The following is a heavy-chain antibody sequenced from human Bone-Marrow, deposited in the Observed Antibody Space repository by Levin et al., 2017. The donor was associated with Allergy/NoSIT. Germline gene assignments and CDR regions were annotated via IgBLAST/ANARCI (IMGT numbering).Heavy chain of an antibody. V-gene: IGHV3-9*01. CDR1: GFTFDNYA. CDR2: ISWNSAEI. CDR3: VKDIQTPEAPGMVLQF. D-gene: IGHD1-14*01. J-gene: IGHJ1*01. Sequence: SLKISCAASGFTFDNYAMHWVRQPPGKGLEWVSGISWNSAEIGYGDSVKGRFTISRDNAKNSLYLQMNSLRAEDTALYYCVKDIQTPEAPGMVLQFWGQGTLVMVSS.